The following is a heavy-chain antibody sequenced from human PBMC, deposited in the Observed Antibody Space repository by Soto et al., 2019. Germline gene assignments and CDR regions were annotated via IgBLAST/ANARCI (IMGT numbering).Heavy chain of an antibody. V-gene: IGHV3-21*01. CDR1: GFTFSSYS. CDR3: VQGASTAHQPLDS. J-gene: IGHJ4*02. Sequence: GGSLRLSCAASGFTFSSYSMNWVRQAPGKGLEWVSSISSSSSYIYYADSVKGRFTISRDNAKNSLYLQMNSLRAEDTAVYYCVQGASTAHQPLDSWGQGVLVIVSS. D-gene: IGHD1-26*01. CDR2: ISSSSSYI.